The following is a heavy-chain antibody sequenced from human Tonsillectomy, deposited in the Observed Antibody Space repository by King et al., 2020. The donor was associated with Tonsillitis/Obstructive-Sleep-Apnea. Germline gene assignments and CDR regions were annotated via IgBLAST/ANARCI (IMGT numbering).Heavy chain of an antibody. V-gene: IGHV5-51*01. Sequence: VQLVESGAEWKKPGESLKISCKGSGYSFTSYWIAWVRQMPGIGMEWMGIIFPGDSDTSYSPSFQGQVTIQADKSISTAYLQWSSLKASDTAMYYCARLRPDYYYYYMDVWGKGTTVTVSS. J-gene: IGHJ6*03. CDR2: IFPGDSDT. CDR1: GYSFTSYW. CDR3: ARLRPDYYYYYMDV.